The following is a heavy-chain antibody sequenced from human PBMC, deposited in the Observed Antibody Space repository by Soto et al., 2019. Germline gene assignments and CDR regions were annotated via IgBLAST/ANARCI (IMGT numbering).Heavy chain of an antibody. CDR2: IIPILGIA. V-gene: IGHV1-69*02. CDR1: GGTFSSYT. Sequence: SVKVSCKASGGTFSSYTISWVRQAPGQGLEWMGRIIPILGIANYAQKFQGRVTITADKSTSTAYMELSSLRSEDTAVYYCARGPHVRITMVRGAKLYYYYGMDVWG. D-gene: IGHD3-10*01. CDR3: ARGPHVRITMVRGAKLYYYYGMDV. J-gene: IGHJ6*02.